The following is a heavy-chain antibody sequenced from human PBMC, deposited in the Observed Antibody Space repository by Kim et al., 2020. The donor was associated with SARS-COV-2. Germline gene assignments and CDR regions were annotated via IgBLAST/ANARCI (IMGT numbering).Heavy chain of an antibody. CDR3: ARVRSGYDLGTFDY. CDR2: IYYSGST. D-gene: IGHD5-12*01. Sequence: SETLSLTCTVSGGSISSGGYYWSWIRQHPGKGLEWIGYIYYSGSTYYNPSLKSRVTISVDTSKNQFSLKLSSVTAADTAVYYCARVRSGYDLGTFDYWGQGTLVTVSS. J-gene: IGHJ4*01. V-gene: IGHV4-31*03. CDR1: GGSISSGGYY.